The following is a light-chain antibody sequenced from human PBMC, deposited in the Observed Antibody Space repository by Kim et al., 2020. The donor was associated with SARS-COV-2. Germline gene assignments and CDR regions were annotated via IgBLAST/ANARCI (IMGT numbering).Light chain of an antibody. CDR2: DAS. Sequence: GDRATITCRASQNIRSWLAWYQQKPGRNPKVLIYDASNWESGVPSRFSGSGSGTEFTLTISSLQPDDSAIYYCQQYYSVTWTFGHGTKVDIK. V-gene: IGKV1-5*01. CDR1: QNIRSW. CDR3: QQYYSVTWT. J-gene: IGKJ1*01.